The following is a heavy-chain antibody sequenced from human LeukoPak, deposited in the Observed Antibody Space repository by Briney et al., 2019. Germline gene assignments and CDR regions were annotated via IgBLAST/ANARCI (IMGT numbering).Heavy chain of an antibody. Sequence: SETLSLTCTVWCGSISRYYWSWIRQPPGKALVWIGYIYYSGSPNYNPSLKSRVTISVDTSKPQFSLTLSSVTGSDPAGLFCGGEGVVGATLGAFDIWRQGTMVTVSS. V-gene: IGHV4-59*01. J-gene: IGHJ3*02. CDR2: IYYSGSP. CDR3: GGEGVVGATLGAFDI. CDR1: CGSISRYY. D-gene: IGHD1-26*01.